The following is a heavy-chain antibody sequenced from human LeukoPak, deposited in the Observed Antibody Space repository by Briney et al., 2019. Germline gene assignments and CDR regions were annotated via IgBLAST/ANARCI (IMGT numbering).Heavy chain of an antibody. CDR2: ISSSSSYI. Sequence: PGGSLRLSCAASGFTFSSYSMNWVRQAPGKGLEWVSSISSSSSYIYYADSVKGRFTISRDNAENSLYLQMNSLRAEDTAVYYCATISAAGRGGDLDFWGQGTLVTVSS. J-gene: IGHJ4*02. D-gene: IGHD6-13*01. V-gene: IGHV3-21*01. CDR3: ATISAAGRGGDLDF. CDR1: GFTFSSYS.